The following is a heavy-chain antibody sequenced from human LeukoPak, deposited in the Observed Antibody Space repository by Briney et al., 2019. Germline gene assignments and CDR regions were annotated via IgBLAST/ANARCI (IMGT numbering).Heavy chain of an antibody. CDR3: ARDPYYYGSGSYSGI. Sequence: GGSLRLSCAASGFTVSSNYMSWVRQAPGKGLEWVSVIYSGGSTYYADSVKGRFTISRDNSKNTLYLQMNSLRAEDTAVYYCARDPYYYGSGSYSGIWGQGTMVTVSS. V-gene: IGHV3-66*01. CDR1: GFTVSSNY. D-gene: IGHD3-10*01. CDR2: IYSGGST. J-gene: IGHJ3*02.